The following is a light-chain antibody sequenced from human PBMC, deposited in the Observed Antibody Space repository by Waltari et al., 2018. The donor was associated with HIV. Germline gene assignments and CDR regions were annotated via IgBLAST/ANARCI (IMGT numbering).Light chain of an antibody. J-gene: IGLJ3*02. V-gene: IGLV2-14*01. CDR3: QSTDHDGTWV. CDR2: EVN. CDR1: SSDIGIYNY. Sequence: QSALTQPASVSGSPGQSITISCTGTSSDIGIYNYVSWYQQHPGKAPKLLIYEVNNRPLGVSVRFSGSRSGTGVTLTISDVQAEDEGDYYCQSTDHDGTWVFGGGTKLTVL.